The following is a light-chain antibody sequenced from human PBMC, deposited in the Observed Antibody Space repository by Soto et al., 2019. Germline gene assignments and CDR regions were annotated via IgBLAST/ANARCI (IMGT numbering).Light chain of an antibody. CDR3: SSYTSSSTHVV. CDR1: SSDVGSYNR. Sequence: QSALTQPPSVSGSPGQSVTISCTGTSSDVGSYNRVSWYQQPPGTAPKLMIYEVSNRPSGVPDRFSGSKSGNTASLTISGLQAEDEADYYCSSYTSSSTHVVFGGGTKLPS. J-gene: IGLJ2*01. V-gene: IGLV2-18*02. CDR2: EVS.